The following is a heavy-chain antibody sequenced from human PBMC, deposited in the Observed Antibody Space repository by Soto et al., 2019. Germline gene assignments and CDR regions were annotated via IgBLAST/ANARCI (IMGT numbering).Heavy chain of an antibody. V-gene: IGHV4-59*02. CDR1: GVSVSDYH. Sequence: PSETLSLTCSVSGVSVSDYHWTWIRLTPKKELQWIGFIHYNGRTDSSPSLKSRVTISMDTSRNQFSLILSSVTAADTAVYYCARAPYGSGTKPYYFDYWGQGTLVTVSS. J-gene: IGHJ4*02. CDR3: ARAPYGSGTKPYYFDY. CDR2: IHYNGRT. D-gene: IGHD3-10*01.